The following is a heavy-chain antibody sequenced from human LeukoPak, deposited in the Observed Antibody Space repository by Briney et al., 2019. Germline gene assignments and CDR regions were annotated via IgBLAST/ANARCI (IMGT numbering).Heavy chain of an antibody. Sequence: SETLSLTCTVSGGSISSYYWSWIRQPPGKGLEWIGYIYYSGSTNYNPSLKSRVTISVDTSKNQFSLKLSSVTAADTAVYYCARGGIFPDAFDIWGQGTMVTVSS. CDR3: ARGGIFPDAFDI. J-gene: IGHJ3*02. V-gene: IGHV4-59*12. CDR2: IYYSGST. CDR1: GGSISSYY. D-gene: IGHD2-15*01.